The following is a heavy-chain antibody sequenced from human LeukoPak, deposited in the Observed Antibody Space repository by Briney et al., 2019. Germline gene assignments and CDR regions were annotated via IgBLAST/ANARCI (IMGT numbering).Heavy chain of an antibody. CDR3: ARAYTIFGVVTPLDAFANALYYFDY. CDR1: GGSFSGYY. D-gene: IGHD3-3*01. Sequence: SETLSLTCAVYGGSFSGYYWSWIRQPPGKGLEWIGEINHSGSTNYNPSLKSRVTISVDTSKNQFSLKLSSVTVADTAVYYCARAYTIFGVVTPLDAFANALYYFDYWGQGTLATVSS. CDR2: INHSGST. V-gene: IGHV4-34*01. J-gene: IGHJ4*02.